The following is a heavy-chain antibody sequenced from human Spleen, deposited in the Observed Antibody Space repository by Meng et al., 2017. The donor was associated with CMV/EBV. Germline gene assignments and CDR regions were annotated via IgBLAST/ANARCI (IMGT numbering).Heavy chain of an antibody. CDR1: GFTFSSYS. J-gene: IGHJ4*02. CDR2: ISSSSSTI. CDR3: ARDFPDTTGYFSPPFDS. D-gene: IGHD3-22*01. Sequence: GESLKISCAASGFTFSSYSMNWVRQAPGKGLEWVSYISSSSSTIYYADSVKGRFTISRDNAKNTLYLQMNSLRAEDTAVYYCARDFPDTTGYFSPPFDSWGQGTLVTVSS. V-gene: IGHV3-48*04.